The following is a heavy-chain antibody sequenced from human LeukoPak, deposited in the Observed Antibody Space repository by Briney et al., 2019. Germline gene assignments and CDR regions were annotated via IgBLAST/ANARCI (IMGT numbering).Heavy chain of an antibody. Sequence: GASVKVSCKVSGYTLTEVSMQWVRQAPGKGLEWMGGFDPEDGETIYAQKFLGRVTTTEDTSTDTAYMELSSLRSADTAVYYCATDKLDYYDSSGYYPFDYWGQGTLVTVSS. CDR1: GYTLTEVS. V-gene: IGHV1-24*01. D-gene: IGHD3-22*01. CDR3: ATDKLDYYDSSGYYPFDY. J-gene: IGHJ4*02. CDR2: FDPEDGET.